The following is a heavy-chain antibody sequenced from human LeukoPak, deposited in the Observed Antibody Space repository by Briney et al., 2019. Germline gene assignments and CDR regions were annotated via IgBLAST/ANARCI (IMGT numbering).Heavy chain of an antibody. J-gene: IGHJ4*02. V-gene: IGHV3-9*01. CDR1: GFTFGDHG. D-gene: IGHD6-19*01. Sequence: PGRSLRLSCGASGFTFGDHGMHWVRQAPGKGLEWVPGISWNSDTVGYADSVRGRFTISRDNAKNSVYLHMNSLRPEDTAFYYCAKDMVKAVAGPYYFDDWGQGTLVTVSS. CDR2: ISWNSDTV. CDR3: AKDMVKAVAGPYYFDD.